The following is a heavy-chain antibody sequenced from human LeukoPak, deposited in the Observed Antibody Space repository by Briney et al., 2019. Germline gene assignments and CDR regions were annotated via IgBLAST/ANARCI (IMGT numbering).Heavy chain of an antibody. D-gene: IGHD2-2*02. Sequence: SETLSLTCAVYGGSFSGYYWSWIRQPPGKGLEWIGEINHSGSTNYNPSLKSRVTISVDTSKNQFSLKLSSVTAADTAVYYCARGLVVVPAAINSGFDYWGQGTLVTVSS. J-gene: IGHJ4*02. CDR3: ARGLVVVPAAINSGFDY. CDR1: GGSFSGYY. V-gene: IGHV4-34*01. CDR2: INHSGST.